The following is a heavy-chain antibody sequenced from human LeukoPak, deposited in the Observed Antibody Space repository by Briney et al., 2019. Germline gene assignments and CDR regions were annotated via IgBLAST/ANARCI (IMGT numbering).Heavy chain of an antibody. J-gene: IGHJ4*02. CDR2: FYPEDGET. Sequence: GASVNVSCKVSGYTLTELSMHWVRQAPGKGLEWMGGFYPEDGETIYAQKFQGRVTMTEDTSTDTAYMEVSSLRSEDTAVYYCATIRVYDSSGYYYDFDYWGQGTLVTVSS. CDR3: ATIRVYDSSGYYYDFDY. V-gene: IGHV1-24*01. D-gene: IGHD3-22*01. CDR1: GYTLTELS.